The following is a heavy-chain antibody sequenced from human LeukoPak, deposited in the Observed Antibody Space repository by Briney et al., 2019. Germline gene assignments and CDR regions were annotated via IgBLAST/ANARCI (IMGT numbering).Heavy chain of an antibody. D-gene: IGHD2-8*01. CDR2: VSIGGTGT. CDR3: AKDFGVTGAEIFDY. V-gene: IGHV3-23*01. Sequence: AGGSLRLSCAASGFTFSAHAMSWVRQAPGKGLEGGSTVSIGGTGTYYTDSVQGRFTISRDNSKNMVFLQMNSLRVDDTAIYYCAKDFGVTGAEIFDYWGQGTLVTVSS. CDR1: GFTFSAHA. J-gene: IGHJ4*02.